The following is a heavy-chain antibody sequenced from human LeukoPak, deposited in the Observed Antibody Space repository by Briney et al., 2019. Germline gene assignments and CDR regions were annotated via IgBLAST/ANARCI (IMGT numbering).Heavy chain of an antibody. J-gene: IGHJ4*02. CDR3: ASDFTGRDDY. CDR2: MNTDGGRT. Sequence: GGSLRLSCAASGFTFSSYWMHWVRQAPGKGLVWVSRMNTDGGRTDYADSVRGRFTISRDNAWNTLYLQMSSLGVEDTAVYFCASDFTGRDDYWGQGTLVTVSS. V-gene: IGHV3-74*01. CDR1: GFTFSSYW. D-gene: IGHD2-8*02.